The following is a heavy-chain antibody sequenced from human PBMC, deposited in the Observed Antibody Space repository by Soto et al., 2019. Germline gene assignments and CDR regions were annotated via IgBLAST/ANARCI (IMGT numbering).Heavy chain of an antibody. V-gene: IGHV3-11*06. Sequence: GGSLRLSCAASGLNFGLSFMIWMRQRPGKGLEWVSFISSSSSYTNYADSVKGRFTISRDNAENSLYLQMNSLRAEDTAVYYCARDHHYYDSSGPGYWGQGTLVTVSS. CDR3: ARDHHYYDSSGPGY. J-gene: IGHJ4*02. CDR2: ISSSSSYT. D-gene: IGHD3-22*01. CDR1: GLNFGLSF.